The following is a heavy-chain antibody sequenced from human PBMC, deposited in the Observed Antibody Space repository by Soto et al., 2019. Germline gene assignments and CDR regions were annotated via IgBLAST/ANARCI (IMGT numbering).Heavy chain of an antibody. Sequence: EVQLLESGGGLVQPGGSLRLSCAASEFRFSSYAMNWVRQAPGKGLEWVSGISSSGGATFYADSVKGRFTISRDNSKSMLYLEMNSLTAEDTAVYYCVKPVDYSKFYFDYWGQGTLVTVSS. V-gene: IGHV3-23*01. D-gene: IGHD4-4*01. CDR1: EFRFSSYA. CDR3: VKPVDYSKFYFDY. J-gene: IGHJ4*02. CDR2: ISSSGGAT.